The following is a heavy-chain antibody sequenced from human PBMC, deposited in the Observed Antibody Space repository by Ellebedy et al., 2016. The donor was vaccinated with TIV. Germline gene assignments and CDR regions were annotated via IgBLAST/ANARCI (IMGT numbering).Heavy chain of an antibody. CDR2: IGGNGGST. J-gene: IGHJ4*02. D-gene: IGHD2-21*01. V-gene: IGHV3-23*01. Sequence: GESLKISXAASGFTFSNYAMSWVRQAPGKGLAWVSAIGGNGGSTYYADSVRGRFTISRDNSKSTVYLQMNSLRGEDTAVYYCAREVGGGGAYWGQGTLVTVSS. CDR3: AREVGGGGAY. CDR1: GFTFSNYA.